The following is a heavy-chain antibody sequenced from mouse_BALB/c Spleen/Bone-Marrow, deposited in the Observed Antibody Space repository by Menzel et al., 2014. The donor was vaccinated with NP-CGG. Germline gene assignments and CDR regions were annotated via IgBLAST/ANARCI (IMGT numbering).Heavy chain of an antibody. Sequence: EVKLQESGAELVKPGASVKLSCTASGFNIKDTYMHWVKQRPEQGLEWIGRIDPANGNTNYDPRFQGKATITADTSSNTAYLQLSSLTSEDTAVYYCARYGGRHYAMDYWGQGTSVTVSS. J-gene: IGHJ4*01. CDR3: ARYGGRHYAMDY. CDR1: GFNIKDTY. V-gene: IGHV14-3*02. CDR2: IDPANGNT. D-gene: IGHD1-1*01.